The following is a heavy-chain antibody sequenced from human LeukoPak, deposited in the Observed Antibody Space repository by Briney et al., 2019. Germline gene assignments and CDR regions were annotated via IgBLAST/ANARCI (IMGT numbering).Heavy chain of an antibody. Sequence: AASVKVSCKASGYTFTSYGISWVRQAPGQGLEWMGWISAYNGNTNYARKLQGRVTMTTDTSTSTAYMELRSLRSDDTAVYYCATCITMVRGPPDCWGQGTLVTVSA. CDR2: ISAYNGNT. CDR3: ATCITMVRGPPDC. CDR1: GYTFTSYG. D-gene: IGHD3-10*01. J-gene: IGHJ4*02. V-gene: IGHV1-18*01.